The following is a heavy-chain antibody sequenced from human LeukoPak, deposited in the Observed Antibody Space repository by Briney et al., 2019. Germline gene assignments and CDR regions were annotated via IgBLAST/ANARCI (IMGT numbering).Heavy chain of an antibody. V-gene: IGHV3-23*01. Sequence: GGSLRLSCAASGFTFSSYAMSWVRQAPGKGLEWVSANSGSGGSTYYADSVKGRFTISRDNSKNTLYLQMNSLRAEDTAVYYCAKGYSYGSNPFDYWGQGTLVTVSS. CDR2: NSGSGGST. J-gene: IGHJ4*02. CDR1: GFTFSSYA. CDR3: AKGYSYGSNPFDY. D-gene: IGHD5-18*01.